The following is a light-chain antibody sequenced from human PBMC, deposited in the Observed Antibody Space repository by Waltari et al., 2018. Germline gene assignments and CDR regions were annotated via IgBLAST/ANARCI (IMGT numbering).Light chain of an antibody. J-gene: IGLJ1*01. Sequence: QSALTQPRSVSGSPGQSVTISCTGTSSDVGGYNYVSWYQQHPGKAPTLMIYDVNKRPSGVPDRFSGSKSGNTASLTISGLQAEDEADYYCCSYAGSYTFYVFGTGTKATVL. CDR3: CSYAGSYTFYV. CDR2: DVN. V-gene: IGLV2-11*01. CDR1: SSDVGGYNY.